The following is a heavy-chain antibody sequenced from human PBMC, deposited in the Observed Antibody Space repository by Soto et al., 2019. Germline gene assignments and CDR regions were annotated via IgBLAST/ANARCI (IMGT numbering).Heavy chain of an antibody. J-gene: IGHJ4*02. CDR2: INSDGSST. D-gene: IGHD6-19*01. Sequence: GGSLRLSCAASGFTFSSYWMHWVRQAPGKGLVWVSRINSDGSSTSYADSVKGRFTISRDNAKNTLYRQMNSLRAEDTAVYYCARGGSWRIAVAGYLGAHWGQGTLVTVSS. CDR1: GFTFSSYW. CDR3: ARGGSWRIAVAGYLGAH. V-gene: IGHV3-74*01.